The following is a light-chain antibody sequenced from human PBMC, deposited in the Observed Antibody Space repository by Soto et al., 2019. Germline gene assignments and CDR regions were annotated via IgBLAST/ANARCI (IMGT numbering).Light chain of an antibody. Sequence: DIQMTQSPSTLSGSVGDRVTITCRASQTISSWLAWYQQKPGKAPKLLIYKASTLKSGVPSRFSGSGSGTEFTLTISSLQPDDFATYSCQQYYISWSFGQGTKVDIK. CDR2: KAS. CDR3: QQYYISWS. J-gene: IGKJ1*01. CDR1: QTISSW. V-gene: IGKV1-5*03.